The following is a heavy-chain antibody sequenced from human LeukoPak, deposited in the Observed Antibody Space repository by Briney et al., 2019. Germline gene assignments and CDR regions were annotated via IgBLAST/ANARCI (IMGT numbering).Heavy chain of an antibody. Sequence: SETLSLTCTVSGGSISSSSYYWGWIRQPPGKGLEWIGSIYYSWSTYYNPSLKSRVTISVDTSKNQFSLKLSSVTAADTAVYYCAPSYYYYGSNIYYKGPNWFDPWGQGTLVTVSS. J-gene: IGHJ5*02. V-gene: IGHV4-39*01. CDR1: GGSISSSSYY. CDR3: APSYYYYGSNIYYKGPNWFDP. D-gene: IGHD3-10*01. CDR2: IYYSWST.